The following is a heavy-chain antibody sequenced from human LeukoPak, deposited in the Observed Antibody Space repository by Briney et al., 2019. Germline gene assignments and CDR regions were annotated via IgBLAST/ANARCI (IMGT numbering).Heavy chain of an antibody. Sequence: GGSLRLSCGASGFTFKNYAMSWVRQAPGKGLEWVSAISGNGDSTHFADSVKGQFTISRDNSKNTLYLQMDSLRAEDTAVYYCAKDGGYSYGWGVFDIWGQGTMVTVSS. J-gene: IGHJ3*02. CDR2: ISGNGDST. V-gene: IGHV3-23*01. CDR3: AKDGGYSYGWGVFDI. CDR1: GFTFKNYA. D-gene: IGHD5-18*01.